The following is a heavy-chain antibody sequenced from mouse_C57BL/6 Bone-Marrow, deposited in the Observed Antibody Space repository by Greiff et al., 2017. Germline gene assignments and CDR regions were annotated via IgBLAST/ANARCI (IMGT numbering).Heavy chain of an antibody. CDR3: TGWERVSFAY. CDR2: IRNKANNHAT. V-gene: IGHV6-6*01. J-gene: IGHJ3*01. CDR1: GFTFSDAW. D-gene: IGHD3-3*01. Sequence: EVQRVESGGGLVQPGGSMKLSCAASGFTFSDAWMDWVRQSPEKGLEWVAEIRNKANNHATYYAESVKGRFTISRDDSKSSVYLQMNSLRPEDTGIYYCTGWERVSFAYWGQGTLVTVSA.